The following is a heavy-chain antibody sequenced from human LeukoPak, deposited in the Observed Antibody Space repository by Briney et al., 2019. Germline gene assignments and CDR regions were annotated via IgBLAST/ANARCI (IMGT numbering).Heavy chain of an antibody. CDR3: ARGVVVAAIVDAFDI. CDR1: GFMFSDEY. V-gene: IGHV3-11*01. J-gene: IGHJ3*02. Sequence: GGSLRLSCAASGFMFSDEYMSWIRQAPGKGLEWVSYISNSGDFIAYADSVKGRFTISRDNAKNSLYLQMNSLRAEDTAVYYCARGVVVAAIVDAFDIWGQGTMVTVSS. CDR2: ISNSGDFI. D-gene: IGHD2-15*01.